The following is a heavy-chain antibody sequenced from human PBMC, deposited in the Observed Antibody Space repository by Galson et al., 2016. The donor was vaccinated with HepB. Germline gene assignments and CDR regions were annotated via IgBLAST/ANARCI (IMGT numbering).Heavy chain of an antibody. CDR2: IYYSGNA. V-gene: IGHV4-39*01. D-gene: IGHD6-19*01. J-gene: IGHJ6*02. CDR3: TRHRSTFAVAGYGMDV. CDR1: GASITSTNYY. Sequence: LSLTCTVSGASITSTNYYWGWIRQSPGRGLEWIGSIYYSGNAHYDPSLKSRLTISIDKSKNQFSLKLRSVTAADTALYYCTRHRSTFAVAGYGMDVWGQGTTVSVSS.